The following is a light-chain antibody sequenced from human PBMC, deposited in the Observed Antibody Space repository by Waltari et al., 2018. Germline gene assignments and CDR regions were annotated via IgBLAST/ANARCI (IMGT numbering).Light chain of an antibody. CDR3: QQYNNWPPWT. Sequence: EIVMTQSPATLSVSPGERATLSCRASQSISSNLAWYQQKSGQAPRLLIYGASTRASGSPARFSGSGSGTDFTLTISSLQSEDFAVYYCQQYNNWPPWTFGQGTKVEIK. CDR2: GAS. CDR1: QSISSN. J-gene: IGKJ1*01. V-gene: IGKV3-15*01.